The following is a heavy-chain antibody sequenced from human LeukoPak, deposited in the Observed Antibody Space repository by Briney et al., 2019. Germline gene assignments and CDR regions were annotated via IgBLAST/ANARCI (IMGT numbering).Heavy chain of an antibody. CDR2: MNPNSGNT. D-gene: IGHD6-13*01. CDR1: GYTFTSYD. Sequence: ASVKVSCKASGYTFTSYDIDWVRQATGQGLEWMGWMNPNSGNTGYAQKFQGRVTITRNTSISTAYMELSSLRSEDTAVYYCARGKARKGYSSSWSGVYYYYMDVWGKGTTVTVSS. J-gene: IGHJ6*03. CDR3: ARGKARKGYSSSWSGVYYYYMDV. V-gene: IGHV1-8*03.